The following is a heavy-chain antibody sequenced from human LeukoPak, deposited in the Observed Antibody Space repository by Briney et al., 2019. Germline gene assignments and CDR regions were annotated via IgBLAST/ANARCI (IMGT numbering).Heavy chain of an antibody. J-gene: IGHJ6*03. Sequence: PSETLSLTCTVSGGSISSSSYYWGWIRQPPGKGLEWIGSIYYSGSTYYNPSLKSRVTISVDTSKNQFSLKLSSVTAADTAVYYCARVGYSYGINYYYMDVWGKGTTVTVSS. CDR2: IYYSGST. CDR1: GGSISSSSYY. D-gene: IGHD5-18*01. CDR3: ARVGYSYGINYYYMDV. V-gene: IGHV4-39*07.